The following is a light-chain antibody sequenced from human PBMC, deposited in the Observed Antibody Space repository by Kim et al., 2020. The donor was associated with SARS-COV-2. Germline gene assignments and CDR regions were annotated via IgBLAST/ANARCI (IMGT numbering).Light chain of an antibody. V-gene: IGKV2-30*02. CDR1: QRLLHFDGDSY. J-gene: IGKJ1*01. CDR2: KVS. CDR3: MQTTHWPPWT. Sequence: ASIACRSSQRLLHFDGDSYLSWFQQRPGQSPRRLIYKVSNRDSGVPDRFSGSGSGTDFTLKISRVEAEDVGIYYCMQTTHWPPWTFGQGTKVDIK.